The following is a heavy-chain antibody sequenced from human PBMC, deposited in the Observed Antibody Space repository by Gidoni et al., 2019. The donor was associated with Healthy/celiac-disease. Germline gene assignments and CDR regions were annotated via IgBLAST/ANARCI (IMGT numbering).Heavy chain of an antibody. V-gene: IGHV3-49*03. CDR2: IRSKAYGGTT. D-gene: IGHD3-10*01. J-gene: IGHJ4*02. Sequence: EVQLVESGGGLVQPGRSLRLSCTASGFTFGDYAMSWFRQAPGKGLEWVGFIRSKAYGGTTEYAASVKGRFTISRDDSKSIAYLQMNSLKTEDTAVYYCTRATTMVRGVNSYFDYWGQGTLVTVSS. CDR1: GFTFGDYA. CDR3: TRATTMVRGVNSYFDY.